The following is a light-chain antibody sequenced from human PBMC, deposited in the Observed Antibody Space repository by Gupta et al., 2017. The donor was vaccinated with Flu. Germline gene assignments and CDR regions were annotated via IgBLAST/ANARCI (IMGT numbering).Light chain of an antibody. Sequence: QSVLTQPPSASGTPGQRVTISCSGSSSNIGINYVYWYQQLPGTAPKLLIYRNNERPSGVPDRFSGSKSGTSASLAISGLRSEDEADYHCAAWDDSLSGYVFGTGTKVTVL. CDR1: SSNIGINY. J-gene: IGLJ1*01. CDR2: RNN. CDR3: AAWDDSLSGYV. V-gene: IGLV1-47*01.